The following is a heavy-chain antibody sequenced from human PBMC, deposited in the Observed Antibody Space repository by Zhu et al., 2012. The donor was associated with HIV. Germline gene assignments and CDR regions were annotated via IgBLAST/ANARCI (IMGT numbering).Heavy chain of an antibody. D-gene: IGHD1-26*01. CDR2: IYYSGNA. CDR1: GGSIISGGHY. V-gene: IGHV4-30-4*08. CDR3: ARTRESGNYYGGVSWFDP. Sequence: QVQLQESGPRLVKPSQTLSLTCIVSGGSIISGGHYWSWVRQTPGRGLEWIASIYYSGNAYYNASLKSRGTVSVDKSRNRFSLILTSVTAADTAVYYCARTRESGNYYGGVSWFDPGAREPWSPXPQ. J-gene: IGHJ5*02.